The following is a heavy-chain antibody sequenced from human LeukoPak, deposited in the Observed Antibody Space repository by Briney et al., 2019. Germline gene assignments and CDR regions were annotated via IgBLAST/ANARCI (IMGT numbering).Heavy chain of an antibody. D-gene: IGHD6-6*01. CDR2: INGGSSYK. CDR1: GFTFSSYG. Sequence: GGSLRLSCAASGFTFSSYGMSWVRQAPGKGLEWVSSINGGSSYKYYANSVKGRFTISRDNAKNSLYLQMNSLRAEDTAVYYCARGNLASRGDYWGQGTLVTVSS. V-gene: IGHV3-21*01. J-gene: IGHJ4*02. CDR3: ARGNLASRGDY.